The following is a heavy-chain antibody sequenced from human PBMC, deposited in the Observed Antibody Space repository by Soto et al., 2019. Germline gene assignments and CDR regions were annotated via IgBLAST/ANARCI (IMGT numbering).Heavy chain of an antibody. CDR2: IYPTGKT. V-gene: IGHV4-30-2*01. J-gene: IGHJ6*02. CDR3: ARAAPGRAPRWGV. CDR1: NGSISSGGYS. Sequence: SETLSLTCTVSNGSISSGGYSWSWIRQTPGKGLEWIGYIYPTGKTYYNPSLKNRATLSIDTSQNPFSLQLTSVTAADTAVYYCARAAPGRAPRWGVWGHGTTVTVSS. D-gene: IGHD3-16*01.